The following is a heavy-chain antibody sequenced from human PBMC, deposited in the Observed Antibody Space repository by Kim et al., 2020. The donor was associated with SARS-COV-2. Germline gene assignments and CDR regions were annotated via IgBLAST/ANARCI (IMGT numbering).Heavy chain of an antibody. CDR1: GFTVSSNY. Sequence: GGSLRLSCAASGFTVSSNYMSWVRQAPGKGLEWVSVIYSGGSTYYADSVKGRFTISRDNSKNTLYLQMNSLRAEDTAVYYCARRGTYYDILTGYLYPGAFDIWGQGTMVTVSS. D-gene: IGHD3-9*01. V-gene: IGHV3-66*02. CDR3: ARRGTYYDILTGYLYPGAFDI. CDR2: IYSGGST. J-gene: IGHJ3*02.